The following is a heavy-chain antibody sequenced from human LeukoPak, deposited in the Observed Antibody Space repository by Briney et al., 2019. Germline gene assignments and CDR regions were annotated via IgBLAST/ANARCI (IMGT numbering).Heavy chain of an antibody. J-gene: IGHJ4*02. CDR1: GFTFAGYA. CDR3: AINYYDSSGYFDY. D-gene: IGHD3-22*01. CDR2: ISSSGGST. Sequence: GGSLRLSCAASGFTFAGYAINWVRQSPGKGLEWVSGISSSGGSTYYADSVKGRFTTSRDNYKNTLYLQMNSLRAEDTAVYYCAINYYDSSGYFDYWGQGTLVTVSS. V-gene: IGHV3-23*01.